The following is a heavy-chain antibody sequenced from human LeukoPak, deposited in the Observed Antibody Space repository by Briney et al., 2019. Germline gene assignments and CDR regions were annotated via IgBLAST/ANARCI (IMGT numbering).Heavy chain of an antibody. J-gene: IGHJ3*01. V-gene: IGHV1-2*06. CDR1: GYTFTGYY. CDR3: ARFMITFGGVIDP. D-gene: IGHD3-16*01. CDR2: INPNSGGT. Sequence: GASVKVSCKASGYTFTGYYMHWVRQAPGQGLEWMGRINPNSGGTNYAQKFQGRVTMTRDTSISTAYMELSRLRSDDTAVYYCARFMITFGGVIDPWGQGTMVTVSS.